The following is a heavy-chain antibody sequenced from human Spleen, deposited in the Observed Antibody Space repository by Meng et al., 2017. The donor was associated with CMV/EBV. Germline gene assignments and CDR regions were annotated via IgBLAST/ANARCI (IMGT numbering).Heavy chain of an antibody. V-gene: IGHV1-69*10. Sequence: VKVSCKASGDSFSSISINWVRQAPGQGLEWMGGIVPILNMPNYAEKFQGRVTITADRSTSTAYMELSSLKSEDTGTYYCARDVRVGSSSLFYFDFWGQGMLVTVSS. J-gene: IGHJ4*02. CDR2: IVPILNMP. D-gene: IGHD6-13*01. CDR1: GDSFSSIS. CDR3: ARDVRVGSSSLFYFDF.